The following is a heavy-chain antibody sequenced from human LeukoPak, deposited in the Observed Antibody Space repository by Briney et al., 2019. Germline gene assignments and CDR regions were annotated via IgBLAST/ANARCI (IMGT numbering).Heavy chain of an antibody. CDR3: AQHLDGQLWIFDY. CDR1: GHKFIAYY. CDR2: INPNSGGT. J-gene: IGHJ4*02. D-gene: IGHD5-18*01. V-gene: IGHV1-2*02. Sequence: ASVKVSCKASGHKFIAYYMHWVRQAPGHGLEWMGWINPNSGGTNYAQKFQGRVTMTRDTSISTAYMELRSLRSDDTAVYYCAQHLDGQLWIFDYWGQGTLVTVSS.